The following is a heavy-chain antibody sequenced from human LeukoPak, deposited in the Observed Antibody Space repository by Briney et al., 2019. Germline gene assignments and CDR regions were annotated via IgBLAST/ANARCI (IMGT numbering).Heavy chain of an antibody. CDR3: ARVSGGGAEFDY. D-gene: IGHD1-26*01. V-gene: IGHV4-59*01. CDR1: GGSISSYY. Sequence: PSETLSLTCTVSGGSISSYYWSWLRQPPGKGLEWIGYIYYSGSTNYNPSLKSRVTISVDTSKNQFSLKLSSVTAADTAVYYCARVSGGGAEFDYWGQGTLVTVSS. J-gene: IGHJ4*02. CDR2: IYYSGST.